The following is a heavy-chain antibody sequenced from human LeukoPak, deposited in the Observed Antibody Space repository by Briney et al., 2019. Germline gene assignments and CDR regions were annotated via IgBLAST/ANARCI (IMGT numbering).Heavy chain of an antibody. V-gene: IGHV4-39*01. CDR3: ARGPLRSGYYRPNWFDP. J-gene: IGHJ5*02. D-gene: IGHD3-3*01. Sequence: PSETLSLTCTVSGGSIRSSYYYWGWIRQPPGKGLEWIGSIYDSGSTYYNPSLKSRVTISVDTSKNQFSLKLNSVTAADTAVYYCARGPLRSGYYRPNWFDPWGQGTLVTVSS. CDR2: IYDSGST. CDR1: GGSIRSSYYY.